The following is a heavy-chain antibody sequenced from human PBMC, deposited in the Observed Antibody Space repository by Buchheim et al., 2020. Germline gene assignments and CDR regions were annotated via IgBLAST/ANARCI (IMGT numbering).Heavy chain of an antibody. V-gene: IGHV4-4*02. Sequence: QVQLQESGPGLVKPSGTLSLTCAVSGGSISSSNWWSWVRQPPGKGLEWIGEIYHSGSTNYNPSLKSRVTIPVDKSKNQFSLKLSSVTAADTAVYYCARDCSSTSCNRLYGYYGMDVWGQGTT. J-gene: IGHJ6*02. CDR1: GGSISSSNW. CDR2: IYHSGST. CDR3: ARDCSSTSCNRLYGYYGMDV. D-gene: IGHD2-2*01.